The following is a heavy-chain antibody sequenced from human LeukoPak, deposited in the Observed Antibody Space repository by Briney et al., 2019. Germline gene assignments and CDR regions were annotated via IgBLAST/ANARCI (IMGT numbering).Heavy chain of an antibody. J-gene: IGHJ4*02. CDR1: GFTLSSYG. V-gene: IGHV3-30*02. CDR3: VRDQAGSGRDY. Sequence: SGGSLRLSCAASGFTLSSYGMHWVRQAPGKGLEWVAFILYDGSKEYYADSVRGRFTISRDNSKNTLYLQLNSLRGDDTAVYYCVRDQAGSGRDYWGQGTLVIVSS. CDR2: ILYDGSKE. D-gene: IGHD3-10*01.